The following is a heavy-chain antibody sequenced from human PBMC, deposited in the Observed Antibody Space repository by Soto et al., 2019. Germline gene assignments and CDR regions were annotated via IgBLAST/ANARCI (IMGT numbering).Heavy chain of an antibody. CDR2: IGTAGDT. D-gene: IGHD6-19*01. CDR3: ASTPPNSSGWSFQN. J-gene: IGHJ4*02. CDR1: GFTFSSYD. Sequence: GGSLRLSCSASGFTFSSYDMHWVRQATGKGLEWVSAIGTAGDTYYPGSVKGRFTISRENAKNSLYLQMNSLRAGDTAVYYCASTPPNSSGWSFQNWGQGTLVTVSS. V-gene: IGHV3-13*01.